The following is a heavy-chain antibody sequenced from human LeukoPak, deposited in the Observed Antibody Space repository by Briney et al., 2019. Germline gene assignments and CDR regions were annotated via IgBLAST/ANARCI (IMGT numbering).Heavy chain of an antibody. CDR1: GYSISSGYY. Sequence: SETLSLTCTVSGYSISSGYYWGWIRQPPGKGLEWIGSIYHSGSTYYNPSLKSRVTISVDTSKNQFSLKLSSVTAADTAVYYCARHLDYYGSGRSTRIDYWGQGTLVTVSS. V-gene: IGHV4-38-2*02. D-gene: IGHD3-10*01. CDR3: ARHLDYYGSGRSTRIDY. CDR2: IYHSGST. J-gene: IGHJ4*02.